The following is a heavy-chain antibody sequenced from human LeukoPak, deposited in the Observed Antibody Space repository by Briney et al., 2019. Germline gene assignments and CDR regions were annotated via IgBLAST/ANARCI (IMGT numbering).Heavy chain of an antibody. CDR3: ARVIRAEVGNYFDY. D-gene: IGHD3-16*01. CDR1: GYSISSGYY. V-gene: IGHV4-38-2*02. J-gene: IGHJ4*02. CDR2: IYHSGST. Sequence: SETLSLTCTVSGYSISSGYYWGWIRQPPGKGLEWIGSIYHSGSTYYNPSLKSRVTISVDTSKNQFSLKLSSVTAADTAVYYCARVIRAEVGNYFDYWGQGTLVTVSS.